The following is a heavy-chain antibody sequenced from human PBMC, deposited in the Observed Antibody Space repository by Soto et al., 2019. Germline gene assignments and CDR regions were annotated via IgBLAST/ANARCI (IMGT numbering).Heavy chain of an antibody. J-gene: IGHJ6*03. CDR1: GFTFSSYA. V-gene: IGHV3-23*01. CDR2: ISGSGGST. Sequence: GGSLRLSCAASGFTFSSYAMSWVRQAPGKGLEWVSAISGSGGSTYYADSVKGRFTISRDNSKNTLYLQMNSLRAEDTAVYYCAKASDYDFWSGYEAYYYYYYMDVWGKGTTVTVSS. D-gene: IGHD3-3*01. CDR3: AKASDYDFWSGYEAYYYYYYMDV.